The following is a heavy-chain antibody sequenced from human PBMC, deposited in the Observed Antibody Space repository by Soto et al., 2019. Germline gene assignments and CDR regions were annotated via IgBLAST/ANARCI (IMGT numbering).Heavy chain of an antibody. CDR2: ISGSGGST. Sequence: LRLSCAASGFTFSSYAMSWVRQAPGKGLEWVSAISGSGGSTYYADSVKGRFTISRDNSKNTLYLQMNSLRAEDTAVYYCAKHRGFRYYYDSSGYYTWGQGTLVTVSS. V-gene: IGHV3-23*01. CDR3: AKHRGFRYYYDSSGYYT. J-gene: IGHJ5*02. D-gene: IGHD3-22*01. CDR1: GFTFSSYA.